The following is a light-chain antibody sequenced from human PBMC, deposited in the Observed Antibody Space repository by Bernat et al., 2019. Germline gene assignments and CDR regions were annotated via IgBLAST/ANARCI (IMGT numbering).Light chain of an antibody. V-gene: IGKV3-20*01. Sequence: IVLTQSPGTLSLSPGETATLSCRASQSVSSSYLAWYQHKPGQAPRLLMYGTSSRATGITDRFSGSGSGTDFTLTISRLEPDDFAVYYCQVYANSPPAYTFGQGTKLEIQ. CDR3: QVYANSPPAYT. J-gene: IGKJ2*01. CDR1: QSVSSSY. CDR2: GTS.